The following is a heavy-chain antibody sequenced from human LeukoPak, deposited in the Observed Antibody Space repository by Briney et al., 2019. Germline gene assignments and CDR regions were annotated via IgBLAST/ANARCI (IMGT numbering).Heavy chain of an antibody. D-gene: IGHD2/OR15-2a*01. CDR1: GFMFSTYG. CDR2: IYYSGST. CDR3: ASSNSPDAFDI. J-gene: IGHJ3*02. Sequence: PGGSLRLSCAASGFMFSTYGMHWIRQPPGKGLEWIGYIYYSGSTNYNPSLKTRVTISVDTSKNQFSLKLSSVTAADTAVYYCASSNSPDAFDIWGQGTMVTVSS. V-gene: IGHV4-59*01.